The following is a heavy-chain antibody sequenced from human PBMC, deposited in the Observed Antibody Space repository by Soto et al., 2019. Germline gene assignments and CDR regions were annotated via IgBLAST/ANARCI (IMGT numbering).Heavy chain of an antibody. Sequence: PSETLSLTCTVSGGSISSDYWTWIRQPPGERLEWIGYIYYNVNTNYNSSLKSRVTISIVTSKNQFSLKLNSVTAADTAVCFCARLAYTSGFTFDYWGRGTLVTVSS. CDR1: GGSISSDY. V-gene: IGHV4-59*01. CDR3: ARLAYTSGFTFDY. D-gene: IGHD5-18*01. CDR2: IYYNVNT. J-gene: IGHJ4*02.